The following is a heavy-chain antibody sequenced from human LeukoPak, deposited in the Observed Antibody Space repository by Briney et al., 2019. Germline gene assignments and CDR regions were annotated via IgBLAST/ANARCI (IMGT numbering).Heavy chain of an antibody. CDR2: ICYDGSNK. J-gene: IGHJ4*02. D-gene: IGHD3-3*01. CDR1: GYTFNDYA. V-gene: IGHV3-33*06. CDR3: AKDNDLWNSHHRGRGLDY. Sequence: GRSLRLSCEASGYTFNDYARHWVRQAPDKGLEWVAAICYDGSNKYYADSVKGRFTISRDNSKSTLYLQTDSLRAEDTAVYYCAKDNDLWNSHHRGRGLDYWGQGTLVTVSS.